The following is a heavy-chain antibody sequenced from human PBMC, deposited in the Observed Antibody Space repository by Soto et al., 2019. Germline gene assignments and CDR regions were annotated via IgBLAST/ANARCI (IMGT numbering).Heavy chain of an antibody. Sequence: GGSLRLSCAASGFTFSGYAMSWVRQAPGKGLEWVSAISGSGGSTYFADSVKGRFTISRDNSKNTLSLQMNSLRAEDTAVYYCVKDLSRSGWYFDYWGQGTLVTVSS. CDR2: ISGSGGST. CDR3: VKDLSRSGWYFDY. D-gene: IGHD6-19*01. CDR1: GFTFSGYA. V-gene: IGHV3-23*01. J-gene: IGHJ4*02.